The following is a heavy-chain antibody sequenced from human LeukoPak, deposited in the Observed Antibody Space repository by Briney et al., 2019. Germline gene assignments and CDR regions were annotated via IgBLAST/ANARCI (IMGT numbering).Heavy chain of an antibody. CDR1: GFTFSSYA. D-gene: IGHD1-26*01. J-gene: IGHJ4*02. Sequence: GGSLRLSCAASGFTFSSYAMHWVRQAPGKGLEWVAVISYDGSNKYYADSVKGRFTISRDNSKNTLYLQMNSLRAEDTAVYYCAREFSDPPVFDYWGQGTLVTVSS. CDR2: ISYDGSNK. V-gene: IGHV3-30-3*01. CDR3: AREFSDPPVFDY.